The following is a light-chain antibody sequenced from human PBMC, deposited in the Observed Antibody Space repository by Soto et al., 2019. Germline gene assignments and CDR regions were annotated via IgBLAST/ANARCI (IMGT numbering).Light chain of an antibody. CDR1: RRDVGAYNY. J-gene: IGLJ1*01. V-gene: IGLV2-14*01. CDR2: DVS. Sequence: SAPTAPSSLSTPPAQAITVVYPAARRDVGAYNYVSWYQQHPGKAPKLMIYDVSHRPSGVSNRFSGSKSGNTASLTISGRQAEDEDDYYCCSYNTSSNDVFVTGKKVNVL. CDR3: CSYNTSSNDV.